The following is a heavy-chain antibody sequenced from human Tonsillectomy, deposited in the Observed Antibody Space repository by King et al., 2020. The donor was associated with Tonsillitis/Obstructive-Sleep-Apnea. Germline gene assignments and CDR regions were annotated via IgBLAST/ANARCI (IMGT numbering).Heavy chain of an antibody. CDR1: GFTFSSYA. Sequence: VQLLESGGGLVQPGGSLRLSCAASGFTFSSYAMSWVRQPPGKGLEWGSAISGSGGSTYYADSVKARFTISRANSKNTLSLQMNSLRAEDTAVYYCAKDPAYDILTEFDYWGQGTLVTVSS. CDR2: ISGSGGST. CDR3: AKDPAYDILTEFDY. J-gene: IGHJ4*02. V-gene: IGHV3-23*01. D-gene: IGHD3-9*01.